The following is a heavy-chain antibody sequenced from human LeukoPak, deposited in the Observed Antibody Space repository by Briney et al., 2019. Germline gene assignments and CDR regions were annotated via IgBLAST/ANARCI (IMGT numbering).Heavy chain of an antibody. V-gene: IGHV4-39*07. CDR3: ARAHSGSYYPGHWNY. Sequence: SETLSLTCTVSGGSISSSRYYWGWIRQPPGKGLEWIGSIYYSGSTYYNPSLKSRVTISVDTSKNQFSLKLSSVTAADTAVYYCARAHSGSYYPGHWNYWGQGTLVTVSS. CDR1: GGSISSSRYY. D-gene: IGHD1-26*01. CDR2: IYYSGST. J-gene: IGHJ4*02.